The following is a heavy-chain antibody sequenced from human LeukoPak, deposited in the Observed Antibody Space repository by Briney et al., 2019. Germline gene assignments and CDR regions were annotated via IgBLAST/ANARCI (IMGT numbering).Heavy chain of an antibody. CDR1: GYTFTGYY. J-gene: IGHJ4*02. CDR2: INLNSGGR. V-gene: IGHV1-2*02. CDR3: ARRVEAYGFDY. D-gene: IGHD3-10*01. Sequence: ASXKVSCKASGYTFTGYYMHWVRQAPGQGSEWMGGINLNSGGRNYAQKFQGRVTITRETDISTDYMELSRLRSDDTAVYYCARRVEAYGFDYWGQGTLVTVSS.